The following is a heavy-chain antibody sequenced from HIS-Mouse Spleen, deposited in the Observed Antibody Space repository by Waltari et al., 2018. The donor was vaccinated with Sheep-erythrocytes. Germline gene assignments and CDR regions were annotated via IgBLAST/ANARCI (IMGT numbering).Heavy chain of an antibody. CDR1: GYSFTSYW. CDR2: IYPGDSDT. CDR3: ARHPHYDFWSGYYTGAFDI. Sequence: EVQLVQSGAEVKKPGESLKISCKGSGYSFTSYWIGWVRQMPGKGLEWMGIIYPGDSDTRYSPSFQGQVTISADKSISTAYLQWSSLKASDTAMYYCARHPHYDFWSGYYTGAFDIWGQGTMVTVSS. V-gene: IGHV5-51*01. J-gene: IGHJ3*02. D-gene: IGHD3-3*01.